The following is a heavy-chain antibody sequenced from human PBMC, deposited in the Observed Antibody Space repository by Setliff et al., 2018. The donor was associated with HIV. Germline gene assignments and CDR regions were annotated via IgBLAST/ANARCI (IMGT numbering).Heavy chain of an antibody. D-gene: IGHD3-10*01. J-gene: IGHJ4*02. V-gene: IGHV4-39*01. CDR2: IHHSGTA. CDR3: ARLSGGMVPNY. Sequence: PSETLSLTCTVSGGSITRTPYYWGWIRQPPGKGLEWIGSIHHSGTAYDNPSLKSRVTISVDPAKNQILLRLSSVTAADTAVYYCARLSGGMVPNYWGQGTLVTVSS. CDR1: GGSITRTPYY.